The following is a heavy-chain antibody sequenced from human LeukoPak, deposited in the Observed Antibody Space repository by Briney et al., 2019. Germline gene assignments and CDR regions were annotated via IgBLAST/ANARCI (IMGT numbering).Heavy chain of an antibody. D-gene: IGHD3-3*01. V-gene: IGHV4-59*08. CDR3: ARHKRLFGMGPLDY. J-gene: IGHJ4*02. Sequence: PSETLSLTCTVSGGSISSYYWNWIRQPPGKGLEWIGYIYYSGSTNYNPSLKSRVTISVDTSKNQFSLKLSSVTAADTAVYYCARHKRLFGMGPLDYWGQGTLVTVSS. CDR2: IYYSGST. CDR1: GGSISSYY.